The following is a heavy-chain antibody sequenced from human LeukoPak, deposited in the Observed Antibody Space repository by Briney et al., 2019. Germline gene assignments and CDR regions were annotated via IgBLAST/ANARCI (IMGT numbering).Heavy chain of an antibody. CDR2: INPDGSTT. Sequence: PGGSLRLSCAASGFTFSNYWMHWVRQDPGKGLVWVSFINPDGSTTNYADSVKGRFTISRDNAKNALYLQMNSLRAEDTAVYYCAKDGEYYYGSGSPPGLGYFDYWGQGTLVTVSS. J-gene: IGHJ4*02. CDR3: AKDGEYYYGSGSPPGLGYFDY. V-gene: IGHV3-74*01. CDR1: GFTFSNYW. D-gene: IGHD3-10*01.